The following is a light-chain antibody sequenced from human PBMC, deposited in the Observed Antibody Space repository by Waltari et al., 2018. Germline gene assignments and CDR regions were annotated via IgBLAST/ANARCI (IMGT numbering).Light chain of an antibody. J-gene: IGLJ3*02. V-gene: IGLV2-23*02. CDR2: EVN. Sequence: QSALTQPASVSGSPGQSITISCTGTSSVIGYYNLFSWYQQDPGQAPKVISYEVNKRPSGVSKRFSGSKSGNTASLTISGLQAEDEADYYCCSYIGDSAWVFGGGTKVTVL. CDR3: CSYIGDSAWV. CDR1: SSVIGYYNL.